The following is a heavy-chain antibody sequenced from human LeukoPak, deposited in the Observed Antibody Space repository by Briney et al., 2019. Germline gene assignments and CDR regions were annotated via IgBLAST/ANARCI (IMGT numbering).Heavy chain of an antibody. CDR3: ANDLGWIQLNLG. J-gene: IGHJ4*02. Sequence: PGGSLRLSCAASGFTFSSYSMIWVRQAPGKGLEWVSYISSSSTTIYYADSVKGRFTISRDNAKNSLYLQMNSLRAEDTAVYYCANDLGWIQLNLGRGQGTLVTVSS. D-gene: IGHD5-18*01. CDR2: ISSSSTTI. CDR1: GFTFSSYS. V-gene: IGHV3-48*01.